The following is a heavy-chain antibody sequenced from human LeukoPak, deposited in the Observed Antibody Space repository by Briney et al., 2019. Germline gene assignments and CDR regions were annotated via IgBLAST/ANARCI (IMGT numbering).Heavy chain of an antibody. CDR2: INPNSGGT. Sequence: GASVKVSCTASGYTFTGYYMHWVRQAPGQGLEWMGWINPNSGGTNYAQKFQGRVTMTRDTSISTAYMELSRLRSDDTAVYYCAREVVPAATYMDVWGKGTTVTISS. CDR3: AREVVPAATYMDV. CDR1: GYTFTGYY. V-gene: IGHV1-2*02. J-gene: IGHJ6*03. D-gene: IGHD2-2*01.